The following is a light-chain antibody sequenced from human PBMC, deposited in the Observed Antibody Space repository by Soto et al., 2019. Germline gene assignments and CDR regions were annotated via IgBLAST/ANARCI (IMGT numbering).Light chain of an antibody. CDR1: SSNIGRDT. CDR2: NDD. Sequence: QSALTQPPSVSGTPGLRVTISCSGGSSNIGRDTVNWYQQLPGTAPKLLMFNDDQRPSGVPDRFSGSRSGTSASLAISGLQSEDEADYYCAAWDDSLNGWVFGGGTKLTVL. CDR3: AAWDDSLNGWV. V-gene: IGLV1-44*01. J-gene: IGLJ3*02.